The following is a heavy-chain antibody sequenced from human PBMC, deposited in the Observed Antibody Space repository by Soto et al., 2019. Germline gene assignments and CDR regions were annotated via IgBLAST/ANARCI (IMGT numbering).Heavy chain of an antibody. V-gene: IGHV4-31*03. Sequence: PSETLSLSCTVSGGSISSGGYYWSWIRQHPGKGLEWIGYIYYSGSTYYNPSLKSRVTISVDTSKNQFSLKLSSVTAADTAVYYCARDPGYSGYEYYFDYWGQGTLVTVSS. CDR3: ARDPGYSGYEYYFDY. J-gene: IGHJ4*02. D-gene: IGHD5-12*01. CDR1: GGSISSGGYY. CDR2: IYYSGST.